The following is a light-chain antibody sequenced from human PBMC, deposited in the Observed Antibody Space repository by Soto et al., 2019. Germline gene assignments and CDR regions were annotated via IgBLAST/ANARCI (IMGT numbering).Light chain of an antibody. V-gene: IGKV1-33*01. CDR3: QQADSLPST. CDR1: QDISNY. J-gene: IGKJ5*01. CDR2: DAS. Sequence: DIQMTQSPSSLSASVGDRVTITCRASQDISNYLNWYQQRPGKAPKLLLYDASKLERGVPSRFSGTRSGTHFTFASTSLQPEDVATYYCQQADSLPSTFGQGTRREI.